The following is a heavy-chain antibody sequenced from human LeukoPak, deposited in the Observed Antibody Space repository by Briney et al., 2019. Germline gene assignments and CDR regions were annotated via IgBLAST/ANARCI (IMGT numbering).Heavy chain of an antibody. J-gene: IGHJ2*01. D-gene: IGHD3/OR15-3a*01. V-gene: IGHV4-4*01. CDR2: IYHSGST. CDR1: GGSISSSNW. CDR3: ASSWAGYRDWYFDL. Sequence: PSGTLSLTCAVSGGSISSSNWWSWVRQPPGKGLEWIGEIYHSGSTNYNPSLKSRVTISVDKSKNQFSLKLSSVTAADTAVYCCASSWAGYRDWYFDLWGRGTLVTVSS.